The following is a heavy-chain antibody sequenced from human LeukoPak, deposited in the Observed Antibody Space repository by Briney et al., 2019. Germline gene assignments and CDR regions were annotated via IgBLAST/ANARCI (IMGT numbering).Heavy chain of an antibody. J-gene: IGHJ6*02. Sequence: PPGGSLRLSCAASGFTFSSYDMHWVRQATGKGLEWVSAIGTAGDTYYPGSVKGRFTISRENAKNSLYLQMNSLRAGDTAVYYCARDLAAAGSHYGMDVWGQGTTVTVSS. V-gene: IGHV3-13*01. CDR1: GFTFSSYD. CDR2: IGTAGDT. CDR3: ARDLAAAGSHYGMDV. D-gene: IGHD6-13*01.